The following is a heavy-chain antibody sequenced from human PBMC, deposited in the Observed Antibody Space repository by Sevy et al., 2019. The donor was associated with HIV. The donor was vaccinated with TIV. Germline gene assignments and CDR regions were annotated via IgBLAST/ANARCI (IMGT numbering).Heavy chain of an antibody. CDR3: ARGGGWLRRDAFDI. CDR1: GGSFSGYY. V-gene: IGHV4-34*01. D-gene: IGHD5-12*01. CDR2: INHSGST. J-gene: IGHJ3*02. Sequence: SETLSLTCAVYGGSFSGYYWSWIRQPPGKGLEWIGEINHSGSTNYNPSLKSRVTISVDTSKNQFSLKLSSVTAADTAVYYGARGGGWLRRDAFDIWGQGTMVTVSS.